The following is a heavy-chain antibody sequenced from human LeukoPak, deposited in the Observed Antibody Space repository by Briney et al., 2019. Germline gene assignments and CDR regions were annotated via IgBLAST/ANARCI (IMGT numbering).Heavy chain of an antibody. D-gene: IGHD6-13*01. CDR3: ARKGTAAAGTLGY. J-gene: IGHJ4*02. CDR1: GYSISSGYY. V-gene: IGHV4-38-2*02. Sequence: SETLSLTCTVSGYSISSGYYWGWIRQPPGKGLEWIGYIYYSENTNYNPSLKSRVTISIDTSKNQFSLRLNSVSAADTAVYYCARKGTAAAGTLGYWGQGTLVTVSS. CDR2: IYYSENT.